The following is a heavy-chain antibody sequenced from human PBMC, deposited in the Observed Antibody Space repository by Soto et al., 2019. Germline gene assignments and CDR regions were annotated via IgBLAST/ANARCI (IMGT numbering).Heavy chain of an antibody. CDR3: SRCIQGDYYYGMDV. J-gene: IGHJ6*02. Sequence: GASVKVSCKASGYTFYSHSISWVRQAPGQGLEWMGRINADYGNTQYAQKFRGRVTMTTDTSTTTVYMELTNLRSDDTAVYYCSRCIQGDYYYGMDVWGQGTKVTV. V-gene: IGHV1-18*01. D-gene: IGHD5-18*01. CDR1: GYTFYSHS. CDR2: INADYGNT.